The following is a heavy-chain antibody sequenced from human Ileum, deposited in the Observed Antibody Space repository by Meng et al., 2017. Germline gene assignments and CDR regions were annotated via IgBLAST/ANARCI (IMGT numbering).Heavy chain of an antibody. J-gene: IGHJ4*02. V-gene: IGHV4-4*02. CDR3: ATSNDRDVYYLGY. CDR2: IFQSGRT. D-gene: IGHD3-22*01. CDR1: GTW. Sequence: QGELQVPGPRLVKPSGTLSLTCAVSGTWWSWVRQPPGKGLEWIGEIFQSGRTNYNPSLKSRVTISIDKSKSQISLQLSAVTAADTAVYSCATSNDRDVYYLGYWGQGTLVTVSS.